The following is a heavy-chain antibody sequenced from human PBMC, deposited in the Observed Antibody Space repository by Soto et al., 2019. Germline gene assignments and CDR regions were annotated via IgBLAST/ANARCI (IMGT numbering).Heavy chain of an antibody. Sequence: VSGQVSWKASGYPFTSYGHSWVRQAPGQRLQMVGWISAYNGNTNYAQKLQGRVTMTTDTSTSTAYIELRSLRSDDTAVYYCARGSVDYCPPELVFGYWGQGTL. D-gene: IGHD6-6*01. CDR3: ARGSVDYCPPELVFGY. CDR2: ISAYNGNT. V-gene: IGHV1-18*04. CDR1: GYPFTSYG. J-gene: IGHJ4*02.